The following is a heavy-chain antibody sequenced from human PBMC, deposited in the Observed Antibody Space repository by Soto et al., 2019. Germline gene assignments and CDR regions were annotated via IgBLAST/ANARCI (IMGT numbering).Heavy chain of an antibody. CDR2: VWYDGSNK. CDR1: GFTFSSYG. D-gene: IGHD3-3*01. V-gene: IGHV3-33*01. CDR3: ASETKYYDFWSGYDTYAFDI. J-gene: IGHJ3*02. Sequence: GGSLRLSCAASGFTFSSYGMHWVRQAPGRGLEWVAVVWYDGSNKYYADSVKGRFTISRDNSKNTLYLQMNSLRAEDTAVYYCASETKYYDFWSGYDTYAFDIWGQGTMVTVSS.